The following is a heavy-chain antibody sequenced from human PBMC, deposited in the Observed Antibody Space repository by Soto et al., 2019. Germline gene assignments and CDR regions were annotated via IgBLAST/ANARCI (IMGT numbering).Heavy chain of an antibody. Sequence: QVRLEQSGPEVKKTGASVKVSCKASGYTFTSYGISWVRQAPGQGLEWMGWINIYSGDANYAQRFQDRVTMTRDTSTNTVYMEMRSLRSDDTAVYYSARALYYYDNSGLAYWGQGTLVTVSS. D-gene: IGHD3-22*01. J-gene: IGHJ4*02. CDR1: GYTFTSYG. CDR3: ARALYYYDNSGLAY. V-gene: IGHV1-18*01. CDR2: INIYSGDA.